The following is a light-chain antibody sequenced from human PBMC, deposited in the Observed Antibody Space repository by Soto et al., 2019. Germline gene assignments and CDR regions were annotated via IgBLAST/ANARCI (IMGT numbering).Light chain of an antibody. CDR3: QQYYCAPIT. V-gene: IGKV4-1*01. J-gene: IGKJ5*01. Sequence: DIVMTQSPDSLSVSLGERATINCKSSQNLLSSSDNRNYLGWFQQKPGQPPKLIISWASARQSGVPDRFSGSGSGTYFPLTSSSLQAEGVAVYYCQQYYCAPITFGQGTRLEMK. CDR1: QNLLSSSDNRNY. CDR2: WAS.